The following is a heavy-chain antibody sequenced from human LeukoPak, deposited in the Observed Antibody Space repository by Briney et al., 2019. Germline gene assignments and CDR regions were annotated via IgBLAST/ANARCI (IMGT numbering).Heavy chain of an antibody. CDR2: ISSSSSYI. Sequence: GGSLRLSCAASGFTFSSYIMNWVRQAPGKGLEWVSSISSSSSYIYYADSVKGRFTISRDNAKNSLYLQMNSLRAEDTAVYYCARAPLYYYDSSGNPYFDYWGQGTLVTVSS. CDR1: GFTFSSYI. V-gene: IGHV3-21*01. D-gene: IGHD3-22*01. CDR3: ARAPLYYYDSSGNPYFDY. J-gene: IGHJ4*02.